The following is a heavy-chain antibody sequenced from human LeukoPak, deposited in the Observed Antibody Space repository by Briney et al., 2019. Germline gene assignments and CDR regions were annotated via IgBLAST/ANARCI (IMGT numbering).Heavy chain of an antibody. CDR2: INSDGSSM. D-gene: IGHD6-13*01. CDR1: GFTFSSYW. V-gene: IGHV3-74*01. Sequence: GGSLRLSCAASGFTFSSYWMHWVRQAPGKGLVWVSRINSDGSSMIYADSVKGRFTISRDNAKNTLYLQMNSLRAEDTAVYYCARSAGIAAAGILLRLYGMDVWGQGTTVTVSS. CDR3: ARSAGIAAAGILLRLYGMDV. J-gene: IGHJ6*02.